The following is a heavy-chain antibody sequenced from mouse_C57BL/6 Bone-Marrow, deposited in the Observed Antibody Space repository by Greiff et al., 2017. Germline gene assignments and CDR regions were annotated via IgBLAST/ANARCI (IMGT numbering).Heavy chain of an antibody. D-gene: IGHD1-1*01. V-gene: IGHV1-81*01. CDR3: ARSSSYPAY. Sequence: VKLVESGAELARPGASVKLSCKASGYTFTSYGISWVKQRTGQGLEWIGEIYPRSGNTYYNEKFKGKATLTADKSSSTAYMELRSLTSDDAAVYFCARSSSYPAYWGQGTLVTVSA. J-gene: IGHJ3*01. CDR1: GYTFTSYG. CDR2: IYPRSGNT.